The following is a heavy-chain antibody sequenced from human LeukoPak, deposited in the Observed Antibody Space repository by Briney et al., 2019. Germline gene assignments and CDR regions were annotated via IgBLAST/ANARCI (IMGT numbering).Heavy chain of an antibody. J-gene: IGHJ4*02. CDR1: GFTFSSYS. Sequence: GGSLRLSCAASGFTFSSYSMTWVRQAPGKGLEWVANIKQDGSEKHYVDSVRGRFTISRDNAKNSLYLQMNSLRAEDTAIYYCAKWGCSGVNCYPFAYWGQGTLVTVSS. D-gene: IGHD2-15*01. CDR2: IKQDGSEK. CDR3: AKWGCSGVNCYPFAY. V-gene: IGHV3-7*03.